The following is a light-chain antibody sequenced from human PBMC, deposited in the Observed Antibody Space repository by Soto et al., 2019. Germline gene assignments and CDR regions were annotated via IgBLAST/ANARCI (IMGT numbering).Light chain of an antibody. CDR2: AAY. J-gene: IGKJ4*01. CDR3: QKYNSAPSLT. CDR1: QGISNY. V-gene: IGKV1-27*01. Sequence: DIQMTQSPSSLSASVGDRVTITCRASQGISNYLAWYQQKPGKVPKILIYAAYTLQSGVPSRFSGSGSGTNFTLTISSLQPEDVATYYCQKYNSAPSLTFGGGTKVEIK.